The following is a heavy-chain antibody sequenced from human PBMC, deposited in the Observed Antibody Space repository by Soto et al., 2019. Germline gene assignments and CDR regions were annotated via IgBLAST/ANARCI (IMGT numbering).Heavy chain of an antibody. D-gene: IGHD4-17*01. V-gene: IGHV3-23*01. Sequence: VSLRLSCAASGFTFSSYAMSWVRQAPGKGLEWVSAISGSGGSTYYADSVKGRFTISRDNSKNTLYLQMNSLRAEDTAVYYCASALTTKVSTPSFDYWGQGTLATVSS. CDR3: ASALTTKVSTPSFDY. CDR1: GFTFSSYA. J-gene: IGHJ4*02. CDR2: ISGSGGST.